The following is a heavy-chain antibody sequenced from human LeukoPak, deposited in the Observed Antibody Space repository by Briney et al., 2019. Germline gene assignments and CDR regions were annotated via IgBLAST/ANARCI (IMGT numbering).Heavy chain of an antibody. CDR3: AKDSNWAFDY. CDR2: IRKDGSDK. Sequence: GGSLRLSCGASGFTFSRYGMHWVRQAPGKGLEWVTYIRKDGSDKYYADSVKGRFTISRDSSKNMVYLQMTSLRAEDTALYYCAKDSNWAFDYWGEGTLVSVSS. J-gene: IGHJ4*02. V-gene: IGHV3-30*02. D-gene: IGHD7-27*01. CDR1: GFTFSRYG.